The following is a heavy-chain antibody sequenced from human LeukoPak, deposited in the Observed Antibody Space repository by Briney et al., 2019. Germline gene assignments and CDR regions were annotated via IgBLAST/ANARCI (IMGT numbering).Heavy chain of an antibody. CDR1: GFTVSTNY. Sequence: PGGSLRLSCAASGFTVSTNYMSWVRQAPARGLEWVSVIYSGGNTYYADSVKGRFTISRDNSKNTLYLQMNSLRADDTAVYYCARDSGTTVGYFDYWGQGTLVTVSS. CDR2: IYSGGNT. J-gene: IGHJ4*02. V-gene: IGHV3-66*01. D-gene: IGHD4-23*01. CDR3: ARDSGTTVGYFDY.